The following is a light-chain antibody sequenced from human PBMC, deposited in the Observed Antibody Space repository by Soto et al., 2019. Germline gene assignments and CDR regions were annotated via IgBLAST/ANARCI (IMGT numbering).Light chain of an antibody. CDR3: QQYSTYPIT. CDR1: QGISNY. J-gene: IGKJ5*01. CDR2: DAS. Sequence: DIQMTQSPSSLSASVGDRVTITCRASQGISNYLAWSQQKPGKAPKSLIYDASSLRSGVPSKFIGSGFGTEFTLTNSSLQPEDFATYYCQQYSTYPITFGQGTRLEIK. V-gene: IGKV1-16*02.